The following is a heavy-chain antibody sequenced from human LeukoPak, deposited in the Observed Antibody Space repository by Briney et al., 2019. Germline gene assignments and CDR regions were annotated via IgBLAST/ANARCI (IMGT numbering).Heavy chain of an antibody. CDR2: IYHGGAT. V-gene: IGHV4-38-2*02. CDR1: GYSISSGYY. D-gene: IGHD7-27*01. CDR3: ARVTGIWYFDL. J-gene: IGHJ2*01. Sequence: SETLSLTCTVSGYSISSGYYWGWIRQPPGKGLEWIANIYHGGATYYNPSLKSRVIISVDTSKNQFSLKLSSVTASDTAVYYCARVTGIWYFDLWGRGTLVTVSS.